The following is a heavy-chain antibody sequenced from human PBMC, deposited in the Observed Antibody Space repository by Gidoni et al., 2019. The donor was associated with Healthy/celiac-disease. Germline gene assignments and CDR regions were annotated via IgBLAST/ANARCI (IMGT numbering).Heavy chain of an antibody. J-gene: IGHJ5*02. V-gene: IGHV1-2*02. CDR2: INPNSGGT. CDR1: GYTFTGYY. CDR3: ARSPYYDFWSEWGWFDP. D-gene: IGHD3-3*01. Sequence: SGAEVKKPGASVKVSCKASGYTFTGYYMHWVRQAPGQGLEWMGWINPNSGGTNYAQKFQGRVTMTRDTSISTAYMELSRLRSDDTAVYYCARSPYYDFWSEWGWFDPWGQGTLVTVSS.